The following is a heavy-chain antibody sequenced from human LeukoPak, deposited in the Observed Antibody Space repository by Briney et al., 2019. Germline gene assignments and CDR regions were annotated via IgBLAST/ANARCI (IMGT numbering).Heavy chain of an antibody. CDR3: ARDVGFYYYDSSGYYFDY. D-gene: IGHD3-22*01. CDR2: ISAYNGNT. CDR1: GYTFTGYY. J-gene: IGHJ4*02. V-gene: IGHV1-18*04. Sequence: ASVKVSCKASGYTFTGYYMHWVRQAPGQGLEWMGWISAYNGNTNYAQKLQGRVTMTTDTSTSTAYMELRSLRSDDTAVYYCARDVGFYYYDSSGYYFDYWGQGTLVTVSS.